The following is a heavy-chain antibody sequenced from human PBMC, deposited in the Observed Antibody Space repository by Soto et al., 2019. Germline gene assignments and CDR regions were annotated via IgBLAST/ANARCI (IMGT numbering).Heavy chain of an antibody. J-gene: IGHJ6*02. CDR1: GGSISSGAYY. Sequence: SETLSLTCTVSGGSISSGAYYWSRIRQPPGKGLEWIGYIYYSGSTYYNPSLKSRVTISVDTSKNQFSLKLSSVTAADTAVYYCARDPITIFGVVPYYGMDVWGQGTTVTVSS. D-gene: IGHD3-3*01. V-gene: IGHV4-30-4*01. CDR3: ARDPITIFGVVPYYGMDV. CDR2: IYYSGST.